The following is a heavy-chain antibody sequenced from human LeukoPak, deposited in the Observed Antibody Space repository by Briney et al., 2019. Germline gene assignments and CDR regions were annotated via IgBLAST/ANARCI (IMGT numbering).Heavy chain of an antibody. V-gene: IGHV1-18*01. CDR3: ARGNSGSYRIYYMDV. D-gene: IGHD1-26*01. J-gene: IGHJ6*03. Sequence: ASVKVSCKASGYTFTSYGISWVRQAPGQGLEWMGWISAYNGATNHAHKFQGRVTMTTDTPTTTAYMELRSLRSEDTAVYYCARGNSGSYRIYYMDVWGKGTTVTVSS. CDR2: ISAYNGAT. CDR1: GYTFTSYG.